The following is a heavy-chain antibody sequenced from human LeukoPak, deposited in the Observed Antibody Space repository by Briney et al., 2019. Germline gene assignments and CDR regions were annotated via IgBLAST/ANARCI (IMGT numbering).Heavy chain of an antibody. CDR1: GGSISSGAYY. CDR3: ARDSGYDSSGFYYGGFDP. J-gene: IGHJ5*02. Sequence: PSETLSLTCIVSGGSISSGAYYWGWIRQLPGKGLEWIGYTHYSGSTYYNPSLKSRVSISVDTSKNQLSLKLSSVTAADTALYFCARDSGYDSSGFYYGGFDPWGQGTLVTVSS. D-gene: IGHD3-22*01. CDR2: THYSGST. V-gene: IGHV4-31*03.